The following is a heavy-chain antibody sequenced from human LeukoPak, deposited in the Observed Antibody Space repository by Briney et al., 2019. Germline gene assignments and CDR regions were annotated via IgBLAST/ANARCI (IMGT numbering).Heavy chain of an antibody. CDR3: SAYSTSSGGLDP. V-gene: IGHV3-7*01. CDR2: IKQDGSEK. D-gene: IGHD6-6*01. Sequence: GGSLRLSCAASGFTVSSNYMSWVRRAPGKGLEWVASIKQDGSEKHYVDSVKGRFTISSDNAKNSLYLQVNSLRAEDTAVYYCSAYSTSSGGLDPWGQGTLVTVSS. CDR1: GFTVSSNY. J-gene: IGHJ5*02.